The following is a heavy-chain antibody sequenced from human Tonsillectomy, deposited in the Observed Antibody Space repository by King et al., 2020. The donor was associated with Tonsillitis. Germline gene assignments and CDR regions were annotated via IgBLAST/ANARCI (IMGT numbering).Heavy chain of an antibody. CDR3: AGVAVVRGVNWFDP. J-gene: IGHJ5*02. D-gene: IGHD3-10*01. Sequence: VQLQESGPGLVKPSQTLSLTCTVSGGSISSGGYYWSWIRQHPGKGLEWIGYIYYSGSTFYNPSLKSRVTISLDTSNNQFSLKLSSVTAADTAVYYCAGVAVVRGVNWFDPWGQGTLVTVSS. V-gene: IGHV4-31*03. CDR1: GGSISSGGYY. CDR2: IYYSGST.